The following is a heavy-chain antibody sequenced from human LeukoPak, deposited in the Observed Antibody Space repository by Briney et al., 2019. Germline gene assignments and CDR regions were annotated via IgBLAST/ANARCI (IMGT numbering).Heavy chain of an antibody. D-gene: IGHD2-2*01. CDR2: TYYRSTWYN. V-gene: IGHV6-1*01. J-gene: IGHJ5*02. CDR3: ARRLTQYDCFDP. CDR1: GDSVSSNSVT. Sequence: SQTLSLTCATSGDSVSSNSVTWNWIRQSPSRGLEWLGGTYYRSTWYNDYAVSVRGRITVNPDTSKNQFSLHLNSVTPEDTAVYYCARRLTQYDCFDPWGQGILVTVSS.